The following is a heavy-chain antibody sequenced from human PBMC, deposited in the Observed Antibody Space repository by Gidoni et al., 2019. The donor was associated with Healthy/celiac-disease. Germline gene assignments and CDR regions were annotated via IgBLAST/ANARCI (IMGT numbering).Heavy chain of an antibody. Sequence: EVQLVESGGGLVQPGRSLRLSCAASGFTFDDSAMHWVRQAPGKGLEWGSGISWNSGSIGYADSVKGRFTISRDNAKNSLYLQMNSLRAEDTALYYCAKDRQLGYFDYWGQGTLVTVSS. CDR2: ISWNSGSI. CDR1: GFTFDDSA. CDR3: AKDRQLGYFDY. J-gene: IGHJ4*02. V-gene: IGHV3-9*01. D-gene: IGHD6-6*01.